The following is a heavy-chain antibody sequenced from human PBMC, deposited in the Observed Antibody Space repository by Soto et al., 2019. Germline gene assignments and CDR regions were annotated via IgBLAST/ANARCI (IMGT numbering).Heavy chain of an antibody. D-gene: IGHD2-15*01. CDR3: TRGRYCTDASCYNSRFDP. CDR1: GFTFRNYW. J-gene: IGHJ5*02. CDR2: VNSDGSNT. V-gene: IGHV3-74*01. Sequence: GGPLRLSCAASGFTFRNYWMHWVRQVSGKGLEWVSYVNSDGSNTKYADSVKGRFTISRDNAKSMLFLQADSLRADDTAVYYCTRGRYCTDASCYNSRFDPWGQGTLVTVSS.